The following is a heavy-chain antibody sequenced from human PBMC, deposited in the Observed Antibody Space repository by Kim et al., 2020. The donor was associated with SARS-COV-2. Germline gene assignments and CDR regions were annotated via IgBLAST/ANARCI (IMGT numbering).Heavy chain of an antibody. J-gene: IGHJ6*02. V-gene: IGHV1-69*13. D-gene: IGHD1-26*01. Sequence: SVKVSCKASGDTFRSFAINWVRQAPGQGLEWMGENIPMHGTSNYAQKFRGRVTITADESTSTVYMELSTLRTDDTAVYYCARAPHEGAMDVWGQGTTAT. CDR2: NIPMHGTS. CDR3: ARAPHEGAMDV. CDR1: GDTFRSFA.